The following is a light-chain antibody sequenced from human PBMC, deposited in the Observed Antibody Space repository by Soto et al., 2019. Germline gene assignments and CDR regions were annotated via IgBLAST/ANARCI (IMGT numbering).Light chain of an antibody. CDR3: SSYAGSNNSLYV. CDR2: EVS. J-gene: IGLJ1*01. V-gene: IGLV2-8*01. Sequence: QSALTQPPSPSGSPGQAVTISGTGTSSDVGGYTYVSWYQQHPGNAPKLMIYEVSKRPSGVPDRFSGSKSGNTASLTVSGLQAEDEADYYCSSYAGSNNSLYVFGTGTKVT. CDR1: SSDVGGYTY.